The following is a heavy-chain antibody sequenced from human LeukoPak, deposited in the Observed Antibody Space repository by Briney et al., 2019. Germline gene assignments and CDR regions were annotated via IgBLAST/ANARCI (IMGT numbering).Heavy chain of an antibody. V-gene: IGHV4-34*01. CDR1: GGSFSGYY. CDR2: INHSGSI. J-gene: IGHJ5*02. D-gene: IGHD3-10*01. Sequence: SETLSLTCAVYGGSFSGYYWSWIRQPPGKGLEWIWEINHSGSINYNPSLKSRVTISVDTSKNQFSLKLSSVTAADTAVYYCARAGITMVRGLNWFDPWGQGTLVTVSS. CDR3: ARAGITMVRGLNWFDP.